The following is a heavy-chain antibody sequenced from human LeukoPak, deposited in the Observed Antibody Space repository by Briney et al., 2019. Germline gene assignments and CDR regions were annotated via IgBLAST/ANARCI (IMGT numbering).Heavy chain of an antibody. V-gene: IGHV3-7*01. CDR3: ARAARYNWNYGDAFDI. CDR2: IKQDGSEK. CDR1: GFTFSSYW. J-gene: IGHJ3*02. Sequence: QPGGSLRLSCAASGFTFSSYWMSWVRQAPGKGLEWVANIKQDGSEKYYVDSVKGRFTISRDNAKNSLYLQMNSLRAEDTAVYYCARAARYNWNYGDAFDIWGQGTMVTVSS. D-gene: IGHD1-7*01.